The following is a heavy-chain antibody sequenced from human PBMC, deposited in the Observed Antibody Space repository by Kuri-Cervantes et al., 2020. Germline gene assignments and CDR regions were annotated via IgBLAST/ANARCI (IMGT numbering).Heavy chain of an antibody. V-gene: IGHV1-69*13. J-gene: IGHJ6*02. D-gene: IGHD4-17*01. Sequence: SVKVSCKASGYTFTSYGISWVRQAPGQGLEWMGGIIPIFGTANYAQKFQGRVTITADESTSTAYMELSSLRSEDTAVYYCATTVTTQLVMDVWGQGTTVTVSS. CDR3: ATTVTTQLVMDV. CDR1: GYTFTSYG. CDR2: IIPIFGTA.